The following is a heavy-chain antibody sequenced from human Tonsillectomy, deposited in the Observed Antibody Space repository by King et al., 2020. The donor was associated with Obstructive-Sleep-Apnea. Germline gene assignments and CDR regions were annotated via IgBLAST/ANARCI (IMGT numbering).Heavy chain of an antibody. CDR2: IRITNIYT. V-gene: IGHV3-11*06. Sequence: VQLVESGGGLVKPGGSLRLSCAASGFTFSDFYMSWIRQAPGKGLEYISYIRITNIYTNYADSVKGRFTISRDHAKSSLYLQMKSLRAEDTAVYYCARGLTMDPYYFDYWGQGTLVTVSS. J-gene: IGHJ4*02. CDR3: ARGLTMDPYYFDY. CDR1: GFTFSDFY. D-gene: IGHD3-16*01.